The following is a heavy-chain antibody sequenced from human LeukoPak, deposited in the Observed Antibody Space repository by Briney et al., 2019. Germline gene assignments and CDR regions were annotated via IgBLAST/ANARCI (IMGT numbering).Heavy chain of an antibody. CDR1: GFTFDDYG. V-gene: IGHV3-20*01. J-gene: IGHJ4*02. CDR3: ARTERGYSYGYEDY. CDR2: INWNGGST. D-gene: IGHD5-18*01. Sequence: GGSLRLSCAASGFTFDDYGMSWVRQAPGKGLEWVSGINWNGGSTGYADSVKGRFTISRDNAKNSLYLQMNSLRAEDTALYHCARTERGYSYGYEDYWGQGTLVTVSS.